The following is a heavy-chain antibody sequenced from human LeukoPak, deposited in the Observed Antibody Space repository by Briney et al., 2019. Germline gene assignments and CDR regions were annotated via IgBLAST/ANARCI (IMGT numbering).Heavy chain of an antibody. Sequence: GGSLRLSCAASRLILSSYWMHWVRQAPGKGLVWVSRINSDGSSTIYADSVKGRFTISRDYAKNTVYLQMNSLRVDDTAVYYCAGHYGSGRYHYYYMDVWGRGTTVTVPS. CDR1: RLILSSYW. CDR2: INSDGSST. D-gene: IGHD3-10*01. V-gene: IGHV3-74*01. CDR3: AGHYGSGRYHYYYMDV. J-gene: IGHJ6*03.